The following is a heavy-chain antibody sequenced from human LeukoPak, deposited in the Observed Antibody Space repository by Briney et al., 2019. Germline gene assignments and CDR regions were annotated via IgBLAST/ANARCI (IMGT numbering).Heavy chain of an antibody. Sequence: PGGSLRLSCAASGFTFSTYSMTWVRQAPGKGLEWVSYISSSNTTIYYGGSVKGRFTVSRDNAKNSLYLQMDSLRAEDTAVYFCARDSYSKNDYWGQGTLVTVSS. V-gene: IGHV3-48*01. D-gene: IGHD4-11*01. CDR3: ARDSYSKNDY. CDR1: GFTFSTYS. CDR2: ISSSNTTI. J-gene: IGHJ4*02.